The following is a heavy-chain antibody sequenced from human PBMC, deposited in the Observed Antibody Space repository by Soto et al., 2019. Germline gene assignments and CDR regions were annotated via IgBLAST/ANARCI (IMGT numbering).Heavy chain of an antibody. D-gene: IGHD2-2*02. J-gene: IGHJ4*02. CDR2: IYTSGST. CDR1: GGSISSYY. CDR3: ARAYCSSTSCYNAFFDY. V-gene: IGHV4-4*07. Sequence: SETLSLTCTVSGGSISSYYWSWIRQPAGKGLEWIGRIYTSGSTNYNPSLKSRVTMSVDTSKNQFSLKLSSVTAADTAVYYCARAYCSSTSCYNAFFDYWGQGTLVTVSS.